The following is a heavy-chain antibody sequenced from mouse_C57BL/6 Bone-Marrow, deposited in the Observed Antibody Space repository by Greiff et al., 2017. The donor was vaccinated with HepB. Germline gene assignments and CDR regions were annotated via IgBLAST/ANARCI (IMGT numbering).Heavy chain of an antibody. CDR3: ARGGQLRLRGAWFAY. J-gene: IGHJ3*01. CDR2: IYPGSGST. V-gene: IGHV1-55*01. D-gene: IGHD3-2*02. Sequence: QVQLQQPGAELVKPGASVKMSCKASGYTFTSYWITWVKQRPGQGLEWIGDIYPGSGSTNYNEKFKSKATLTVDTSSSTAYMQLSSLTSEDSAVYYWARGGQLRLRGAWFAYWGQGTLVTVSA. CDR1: GYTFTSYW.